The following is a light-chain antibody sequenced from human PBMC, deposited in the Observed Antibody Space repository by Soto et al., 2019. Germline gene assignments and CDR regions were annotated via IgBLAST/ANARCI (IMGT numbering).Light chain of an antibody. V-gene: IGLV2-14*03. J-gene: IGLJ1*01. Sequence: QSALTQPASVSGSPGQSITISCTGTSSDIGGHEYVSWYQQHPGTAPKLLIYEVSRRPSGVFSRFSGSKSGNTASLTISGLQAEDQVDYYCSSYSSGSAVYVFGTGTKLTVL. CDR1: SSDIGGHEY. CDR3: SSYSSGSAVYV. CDR2: EVS.